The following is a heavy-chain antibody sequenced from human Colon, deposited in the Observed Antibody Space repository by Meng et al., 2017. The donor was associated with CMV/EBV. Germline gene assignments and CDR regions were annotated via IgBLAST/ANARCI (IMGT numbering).Heavy chain of an antibody. CDR2: ISGSSSYI. Sequence: DWVRQAPGKGLEWLSSISGSSSYIYHADSMKGRFTISRDNAKNSLYLQMNSLRAEDTAVYYCARDLAPQSDYYDSSGYYYLPKGFDYWGQGTLVTVSS. CDR3: ARDLAPQSDYYDSSGYYYLPKGFDY. J-gene: IGHJ4*02. V-gene: IGHV3-21*01. D-gene: IGHD3-22*01.